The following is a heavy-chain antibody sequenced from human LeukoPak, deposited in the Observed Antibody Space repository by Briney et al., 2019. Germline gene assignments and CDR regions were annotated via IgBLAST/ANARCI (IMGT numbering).Heavy chain of an antibody. D-gene: IGHD1-26*01. CDR2: INSDGSST. J-gene: IGHJ4*02. V-gene: IGHV3-74*01. CDR3: ASRYSGSYPCYFDY. Sequence: GGSLRLSCAASGFTFSSYWMHWVRQAPGKGLVWVSRINSDGSSTSYADSVKGRFTISRDNAKNTLYLQMNSLRAEDTAVYYCASRYSGSYPCYFDYWGQGTLVTVSS. CDR1: GFTFSSYW.